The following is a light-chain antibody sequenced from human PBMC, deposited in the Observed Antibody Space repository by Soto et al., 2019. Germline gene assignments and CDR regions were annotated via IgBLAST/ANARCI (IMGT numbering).Light chain of an antibody. V-gene: IGKV1-39*01. Sequence: QMTQSPSSLSASVGDRVIITCRADHSINNYLNWYQQKPGQVPKLLIYAASTLQSGVPSRFSGRGYGRVFTLTINSLQPEDFATYYCQHSYSTLGTFGRGTRVEI. CDR2: AAS. CDR3: QHSYSTLGT. J-gene: IGKJ1*01. CDR1: HSINNY.